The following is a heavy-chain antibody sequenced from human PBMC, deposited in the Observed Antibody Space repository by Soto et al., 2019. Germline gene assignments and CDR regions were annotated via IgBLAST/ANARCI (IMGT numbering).Heavy chain of an antibody. CDR1: GGSISSYY. J-gene: IGHJ6*03. CDR3: ARTYYYYYMDV. Sequence: SETLSLTCTVSGGSISSYYWSWIRQPPGKGLEWIGYIYYSGSTNYNPSLKSRVTISVDTSKNQFSLKLSSVTAADTAVYYCARTYYYYYMDVWGKGTTVTVSS. CDR2: IYYSGST. V-gene: IGHV4-59*01.